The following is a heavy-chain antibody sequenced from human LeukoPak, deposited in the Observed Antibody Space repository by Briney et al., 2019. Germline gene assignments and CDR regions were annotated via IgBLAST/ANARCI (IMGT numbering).Heavy chain of an antibody. V-gene: IGHV3-7*01. Sequence: PGGSLRLSCAASGFMFSSDWMSWGRKAPGKGLEWVANIKKDGSEKYYVDSVKGRFTISRDNAKNSLYLQMNSLRAEDTAVYYCARGPAPLYYYYYMDVWGKGTTVTVSS. CDR1: GFMFSSDW. D-gene: IGHD1-14*01. CDR2: IKKDGSEK. CDR3: ARGPAPLYYYYYMDV. J-gene: IGHJ6*03.